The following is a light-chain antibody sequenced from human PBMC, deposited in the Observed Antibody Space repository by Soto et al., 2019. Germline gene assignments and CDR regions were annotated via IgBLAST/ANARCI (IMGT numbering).Light chain of an antibody. CDR1: QSVSSNY. V-gene: IGKV3-20*01. CDR3: QHYSSQT. J-gene: IGKJ1*01. CDR2: GAS. Sequence: EVVLTQSPGTLSLSPGEGATLSCRASQSVSSNYLAWYQQRPGQAPRLLIYGASSRATGIPDRFSGSGSGTDFTLTISRLEPEDSAVYFCQHYSSQTFGQGTKVDI.